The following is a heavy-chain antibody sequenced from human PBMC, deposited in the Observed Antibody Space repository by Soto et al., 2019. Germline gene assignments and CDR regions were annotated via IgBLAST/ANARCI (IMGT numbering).Heavy chain of an antibody. D-gene: IGHD3-10*01. V-gene: IGHV3-23*01. Sequence: RLSCAASGFTFSSYAMSWVRQAPGKGLEWVSAISGSGGSTYYADSVKGRFTISRDNSKNTLYLQMNSLRAEDTAVYYCAKDLWFGELLYVSDAFDYWGQGTLVTVSS. CDR3: AKDLWFGELLYVSDAFDY. CDR1: GFTFSSYA. J-gene: IGHJ4*02. CDR2: ISGSGGST.